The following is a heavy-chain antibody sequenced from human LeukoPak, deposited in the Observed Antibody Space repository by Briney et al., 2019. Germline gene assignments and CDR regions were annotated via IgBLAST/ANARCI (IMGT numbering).Heavy chain of an antibody. CDR1: GFTFSSYA. CDR3: AKDQTRNYYGSGSYDY. V-gene: IGHV3-23*01. D-gene: IGHD3-10*01. Sequence: GGSLRLSCAASGFTFSSYAMSWVRQAPGKGLEWVSAISGSGGSTYYVDSVKGRFTISRDNSKNTLYLQMNSLRAEDTAVYYCAKDQTRNYYGSGSYDYWGQGTLVTVSS. J-gene: IGHJ4*02. CDR2: ISGSGGST.